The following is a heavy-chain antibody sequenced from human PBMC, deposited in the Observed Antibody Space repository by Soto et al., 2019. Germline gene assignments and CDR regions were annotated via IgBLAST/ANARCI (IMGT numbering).Heavy chain of an antibody. CDR1: GGSVSGGVYY. Sequence: QVQLQESGPGLVKPSQTLSLTCTVSGGSVSGGVYYWNWIRQHPEKGLEWIGYIYYSGSTYYNPSLRSRVTISADTSKNQCSLKLSSVTVADTAVYYCARSSVAGAGYFQHWGQGTQVIVSP. CDR2: IYYSGST. D-gene: IGHD6-19*01. V-gene: IGHV4-31*03. CDR3: ARSSVAGAGYFQH. J-gene: IGHJ1*01.